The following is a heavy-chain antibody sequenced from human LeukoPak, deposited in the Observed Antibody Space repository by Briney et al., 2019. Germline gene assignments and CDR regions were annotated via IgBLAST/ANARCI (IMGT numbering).Heavy chain of an antibody. Sequence: SETLSLTCAVYGGSFSNYYWSWIAQPPGKGRDGIGEINDSGRINYNPSLMSRVTVSVDTSKNQFSLRLTSVTATDTAVYYCARRWNYGRNYYIDVWGNGATVSASS. J-gene: IGHJ6*03. D-gene: IGHD1-7*01. CDR2: INDSGRI. CDR3: ARRWNYGRNYYIDV. CDR1: GGSFSNYY. V-gene: IGHV4-34*01.